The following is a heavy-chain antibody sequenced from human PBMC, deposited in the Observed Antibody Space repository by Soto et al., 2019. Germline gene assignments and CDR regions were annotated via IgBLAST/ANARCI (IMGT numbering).Heavy chain of an antibody. V-gene: IGHV3-74*01. CDR1: GCTFRTYW. CDR3: ERGGARVYGMDV. Sequence: RGALRLSWAASGCTFRTYWVHLGRQTPGEGLVWVSRINGDETTVNYADSVEGRFTISRDNAKNTLYLQMSSLRADDTAVDYCERGGARVYGMDVWGQGTTVTVSS. J-gene: IGHJ6*02. D-gene: IGHD6-6*01. CDR2: INGDETTV.